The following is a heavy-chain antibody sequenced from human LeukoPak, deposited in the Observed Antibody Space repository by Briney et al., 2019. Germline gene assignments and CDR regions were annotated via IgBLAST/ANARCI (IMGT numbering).Heavy chain of an antibody. J-gene: IGHJ6*02. D-gene: IGHD3-10*01. CDR3: ARALKYYYGSDSYGMDV. V-gene: IGHV4-30-4*01. CDR2: IYYSGST. CDR1: GGSISSGDYY. Sequence: SETLSLTCTVSGGSISSGDYYWSWIRQPPGKGLEWIGYIYYSGSTYYNPSLKSRVTISVDTSKNQFSLKLSSVTAADTAVYYCARALKYYYGSDSYGMDVWGQGTTVTVSS.